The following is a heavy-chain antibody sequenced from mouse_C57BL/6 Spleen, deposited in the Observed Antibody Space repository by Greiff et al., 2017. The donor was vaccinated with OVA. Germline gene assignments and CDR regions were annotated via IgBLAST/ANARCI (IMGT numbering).Heavy chain of an antibody. CDR1: GFSLTSYG. D-gene: IGHD1-1*01. CDR2: IWRGGST. Sequence: QVQLKQSGPGLVQPSQSLSITCTVSGFSLTSYGVHWVRQSPGKGLEWLGVIWRGGSTDYNAAFMSRLSITKDNSKSQVFFKMNSLQADDTAIYYCAKNAFYYGSSLWYFDVWGTGTTVTVSS. V-gene: IGHV2-5*01. CDR3: AKNAFYYGSSLWYFDV. J-gene: IGHJ1*03.